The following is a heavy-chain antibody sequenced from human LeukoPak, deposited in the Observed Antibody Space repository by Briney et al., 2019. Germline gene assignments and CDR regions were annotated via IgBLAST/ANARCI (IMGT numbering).Heavy chain of an antibody. CDR1: GYTFTSYD. J-gene: IGHJ3*02. CDR2: MNPNSGNT. Sequence: GASVKVSCKASGYTFTSYDINWVRQATGQGLEWMGWMNPNSGNTGYAQKFQGRVTMTRNTSISTAYMELSSLRSEDTAVYYCARKRAYDSRQLRVYTFDIWGQGTMVTVSS. CDR3: ARKRAYDSRQLRVYTFDI. D-gene: IGHD3-22*01. V-gene: IGHV1-8*01.